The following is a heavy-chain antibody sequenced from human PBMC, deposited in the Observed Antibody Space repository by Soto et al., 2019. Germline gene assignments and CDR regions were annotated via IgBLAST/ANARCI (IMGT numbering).Heavy chain of an antibody. J-gene: IGHJ4*02. CDR2: IYWDDDT. CDR1: GFSLITSGVG. V-gene: IGHV2-5*02. Sequence: QITLKEAGPTLVKPTQTLTLTCSFSGFSLITSGVGVGWIRQPPGKALEWLALIYWDDDTGYSTSLRSRLTITKDTSRNQVVLKMTNMDPADTATYYCAHTMAPRIFDSWGQGTLVTVSS. CDR3: AHTMAPRIFDS.